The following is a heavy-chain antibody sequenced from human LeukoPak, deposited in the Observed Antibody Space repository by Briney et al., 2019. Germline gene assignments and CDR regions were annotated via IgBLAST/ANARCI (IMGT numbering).Heavy chain of an antibody. CDR2: ICAYNGNT. CDR1: GYTLTSYV. Sequence: GASVKDSRKASGYTLTSYVISAVRQAPGQGVEWMGWICAYNGNTNYAQTLQGRVTLPPETSTSTAYMWLSSLRSDETAVYYCARGKPVADTFGGDYWGQGTLVTVSS. D-gene: IGHD6-19*01. J-gene: IGHJ4*02. CDR3: ARGKPVADTFGGDY. V-gene: IGHV1-18*01.